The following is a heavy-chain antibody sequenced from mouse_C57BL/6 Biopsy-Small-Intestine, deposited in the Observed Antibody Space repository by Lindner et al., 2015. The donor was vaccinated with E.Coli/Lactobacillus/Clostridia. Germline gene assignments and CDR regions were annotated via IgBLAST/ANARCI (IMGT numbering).Heavy chain of an antibody. J-gene: IGHJ1*03. CDR2: IDPENGDT. CDR3: TKGYYGSSFNWYFDV. CDR1: GFNIKDDY. Sequence: VQLQESGAEFVRPGASVKLSCTASGFNIKDDYMHWVKQRPEQGLEWIGWIDPENGDTEYASKFQGKATITTDTSSNTAYLQLSSLTSEDTAVYYCTKGYYGSSFNWYFDVWGTGTTVTVSS. V-gene: IGHV14-4*01. D-gene: IGHD1-1*01.